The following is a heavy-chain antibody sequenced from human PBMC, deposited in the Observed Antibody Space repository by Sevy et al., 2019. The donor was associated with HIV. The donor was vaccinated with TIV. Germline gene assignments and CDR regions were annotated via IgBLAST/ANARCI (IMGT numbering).Heavy chain of an antibody. J-gene: IGHJ4*02. CDR1: GFTFSNYA. CDR2: ISGSGGST. CDR3: AKDRLRLGELLIYYFDS. D-gene: IGHD3-16*01. V-gene: IGHV3-23*01. Sequence: GSLRLSCAASGFTFSNYAMSWVRQAPGKGLEWVSGISGSGGSTHYADSVKGRFTISRDNSKDTLYVQMNSLRAEDTAVYYCAKDRLRLGELLIYYFDSWGQGTLVTVSS.